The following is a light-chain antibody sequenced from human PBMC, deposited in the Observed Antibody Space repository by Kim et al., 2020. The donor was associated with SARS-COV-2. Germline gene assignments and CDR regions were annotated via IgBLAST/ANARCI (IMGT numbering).Light chain of an antibody. Sequence: EIVLTQSPGTLSLSPGERAALSCRASQSIKSDYLAWFQQKPGQTPRLLIYGASSRATGIPDRFSGSGSGTDFSLTISRLEPEDFAVYYCQQYGDSPHTFGQGTKLEI. CDR3: QQYGDSPHT. CDR2: GAS. V-gene: IGKV3-20*01. CDR1: QSIKSDY. J-gene: IGKJ2*01.